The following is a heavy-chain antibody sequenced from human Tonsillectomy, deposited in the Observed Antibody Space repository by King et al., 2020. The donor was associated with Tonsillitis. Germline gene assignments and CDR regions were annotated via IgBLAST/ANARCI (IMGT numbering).Heavy chain of an antibody. D-gene: IGHD6-13*01. J-gene: IGHJ4*02. CDR2: ISYDGSNK. V-gene: IGHV3-30*18. CDR3: AKARDSSSWYLGY. Sequence: LQLVQSGGGVVQPGRSLRLSCAASGFTFSSYGMNWVRQAPGKGLEWVAVISYDGSNKYYADSVKGRFSISRDNSKNTLYLQMNSLRAEDTAVYYCAKARDSSSWYLGYWGQGTLVTVSS. CDR1: GFTFSSYG.